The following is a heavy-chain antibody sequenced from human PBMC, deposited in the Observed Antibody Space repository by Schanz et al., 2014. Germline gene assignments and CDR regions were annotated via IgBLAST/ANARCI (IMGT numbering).Heavy chain of an antibody. D-gene: IGHD5-18*01. CDR1: GFTFSSYA. J-gene: IGHJ4*02. V-gene: IGHV3-23*04. CDR2: ISGSGGST. Sequence: EVQLVESGGGLVQPGGSLRLSCAASGFTFSSYAMSWVRQAPGKGLEWVSAISGSGGSTYYADSVKGRFTISRDNSKNTVHLQMNSLRAEDTAVYYCVRVSFADPRLYRGMDRDIDYWGQGTLVTVSS. CDR3: VRVSFADPRLYRGMDRDIDY.